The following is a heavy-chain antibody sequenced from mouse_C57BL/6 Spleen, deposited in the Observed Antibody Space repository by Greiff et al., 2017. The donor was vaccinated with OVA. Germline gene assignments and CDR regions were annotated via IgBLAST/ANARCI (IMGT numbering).Heavy chain of an antibody. Sequence: EVKVEESGGGLVKPGGSLKLSCAASGFTFSDYGMHWVRQAPEKGLEWVAYISSGSSTIYYADTVKGRFTISRDNAKNTLFLQMTSLRSEDTAMYYCARYYYGSSYVDAMDYWGQGTSVTVSS. CDR1: GFTFSDYG. V-gene: IGHV5-17*01. CDR3: ARYYYGSSYVDAMDY. CDR2: ISSGSSTI. D-gene: IGHD1-1*01. J-gene: IGHJ4*01.